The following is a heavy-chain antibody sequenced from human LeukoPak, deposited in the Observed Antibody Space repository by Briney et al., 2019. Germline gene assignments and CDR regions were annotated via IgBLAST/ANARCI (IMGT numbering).Heavy chain of an antibody. CDR2: IRNKSDGGTA. J-gene: IGHJ4*02. D-gene: IGHD1-26*01. V-gene: IGHV3-15*01. CDR3: TTWGGSFSRY. Sequence: GGSLRLSCAASGFTFSNAWMARVRQAPGKGLVFVGRIRNKSDGGTADSADPLKGRFTISRGDSTNTLYLQMNSLETEDTAVYYCTTWGGSFSRYWGQGTLVTVSS. CDR1: GFTFSNAW.